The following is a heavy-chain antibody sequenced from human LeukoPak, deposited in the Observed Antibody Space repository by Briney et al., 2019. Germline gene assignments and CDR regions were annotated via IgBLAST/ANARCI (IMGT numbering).Heavy chain of an antibody. CDR1: GGSFSGYY. J-gene: IGHJ5*02. CDR2: INHSGST. V-gene: IGHV4-34*01. D-gene: IGHD6-13*01. CDR3: ARRTAAAGTGNWFDL. Sequence: SETLSLTCAVYGGSFSGYYWSWIRQPPGKGLEWIGEINHSGSTNYNPSLKSRVTISVDTSKNQFSLKLNSVTAADTAVYYCARRTAAAGTGNWFDLWGEGTLVTVSS.